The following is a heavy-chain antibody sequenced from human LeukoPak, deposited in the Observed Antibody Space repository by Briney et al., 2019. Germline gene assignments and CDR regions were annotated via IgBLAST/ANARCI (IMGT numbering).Heavy chain of an antibody. CDR3: ARKGISAVAGAFDI. V-gene: IGHV4-4*07. Sequence: PSETLSLTCTVSGGSISSYYWSWIRQPAGKGLEWIGRVYSSGGTNYNPSLKSRVTLSVDTSKNQFSLKLASVTAADTAVYYCARKGISAVAGAFDIWGQGTMVTVSS. CDR2: VYSSGGT. D-gene: IGHD6-19*01. CDR1: GGSISSYY. J-gene: IGHJ3*02.